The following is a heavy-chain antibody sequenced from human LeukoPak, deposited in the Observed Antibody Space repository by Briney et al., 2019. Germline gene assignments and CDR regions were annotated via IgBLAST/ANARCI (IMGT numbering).Heavy chain of an antibody. D-gene: IGHD3-22*01. Sequence: GGSLRLSCTDSGFTFDDYAMHWVRHTPGKGLEWVAGITWNRDNIGYGNSVKGRFTISRDNVKNVLYLQMNSLGPEDTALYYCAKDLSSAITSALVLDVWGQGTTVIVS. CDR3: AKDLSSAITSALVLDV. CDR2: ITWNRDNI. V-gene: IGHV3-9*01. J-gene: IGHJ6*02. CDR1: GFTFDDYA.